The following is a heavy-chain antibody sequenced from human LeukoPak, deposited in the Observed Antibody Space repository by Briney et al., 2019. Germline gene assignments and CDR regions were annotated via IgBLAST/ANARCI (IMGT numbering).Heavy chain of an antibody. V-gene: IGHV3-21*01. J-gene: IGHJ4*02. D-gene: IGHD4-17*01. CDR1: GFTFSSYS. Sequence: GRSLRLSCAASGFTFSSYSMNWVRQAPGKGLEWVSSISSSSSYIYYADSVKGRFTISRDNAKNSLYLQMNSLRAEGTAVYYCARRKGSDYNDYWGQGTLVTVSS. CDR2: ISSSSSYI. CDR3: ARRKGSDYNDY.